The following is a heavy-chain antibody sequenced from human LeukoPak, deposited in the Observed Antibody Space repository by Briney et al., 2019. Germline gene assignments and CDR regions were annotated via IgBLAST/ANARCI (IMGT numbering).Heavy chain of an antibody. CDR2: IYYSGST. D-gene: IGHD2-15*01. V-gene: IGHV4-59*01. J-gene: IGHJ4*02. CDR3: ARDGNDCSGGSCYSLFRYFDY. Sequence: SETLSLTCTVSGGSISSYYWSWIRQPPGKGLEWIGYIYYSGSTNYNPSLKSRVTISVDTSKNQFSLKLSSVTAADAAVYYCARDGNDCSGGSCYSLFRYFDYWGQGTLVTVSS. CDR1: GGSISSYY.